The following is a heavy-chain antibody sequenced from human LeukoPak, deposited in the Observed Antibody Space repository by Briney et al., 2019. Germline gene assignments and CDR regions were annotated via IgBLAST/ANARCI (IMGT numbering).Heavy chain of an antibody. Sequence: SETLSLTCTVSGGSISSGDYYWSWIRQPPGKGLEWIGYIYYSGSTYYNPSLKSRVTISVDTSKNQFSLRLSSVTAADTAVYYCARESSGYIFDYWGQGTPVTVSS. CDR2: IYYSGST. J-gene: IGHJ4*02. CDR1: GGSISSGDYY. CDR3: ARESSGYIFDY. V-gene: IGHV4-30-4*01. D-gene: IGHD3-22*01.